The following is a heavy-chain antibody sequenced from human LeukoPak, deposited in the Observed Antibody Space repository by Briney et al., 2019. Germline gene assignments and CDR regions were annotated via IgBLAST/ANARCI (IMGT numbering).Heavy chain of an antibody. CDR3: AKGAYSYANPTFDY. CDR2: ISWDGGTT. CDR1: GFTFDDYT. D-gene: IGHD5-18*01. Sequence: GGSLRLSCAASGFTFDDYTVHWVRQAPGKGLEWVSLISWDGGTTYYADSVKGRFTISRDNSKNSLYLQMNSLKTGDTAFYYCAKGAYSYANPTFDYWGQGTLVTVSS. V-gene: IGHV3-43*01. J-gene: IGHJ4*02.